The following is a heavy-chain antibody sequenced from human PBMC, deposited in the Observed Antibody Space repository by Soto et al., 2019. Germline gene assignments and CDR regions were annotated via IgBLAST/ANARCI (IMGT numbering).Heavy chain of an antibody. J-gene: IGHJ5*02. V-gene: IGHV4-4*02. Sequence: SETLSLTCAVSGDSINSRNWWTWVRQSPGKGLEWIGEIYHSGSANYNPSLKSRLTMSVDKSKNQFSLNLTSVTAADTAVYYCARGDAPTVTTINYFDPWGQGTHVTVSS. CDR1: GDSINSRNW. CDR2: IYHSGSA. D-gene: IGHD4-17*01. CDR3: ARGDAPTVTTINYFDP.